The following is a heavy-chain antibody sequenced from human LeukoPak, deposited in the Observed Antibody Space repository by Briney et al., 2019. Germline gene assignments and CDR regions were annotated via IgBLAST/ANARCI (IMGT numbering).Heavy chain of an antibody. CDR3: ARDRYDILTGYYMRGDY. V-gene: IGHV1-18*01. CDR2: VSVYTGYT. D-gene: IGHD3-9*01. CDR1: GYTLTSYG. Sequence: ASVKVSCKASGYTLTSYGISWVRQAPGQGLEWMGWVSVYTGYTKYPQKFQGRVTMTTDTSTNTAYMDLRDLRSDDTAVYYCARDRYDILTGYYMRGDYWGQGTLVTVSS. J-gene: IGHJ4*02.